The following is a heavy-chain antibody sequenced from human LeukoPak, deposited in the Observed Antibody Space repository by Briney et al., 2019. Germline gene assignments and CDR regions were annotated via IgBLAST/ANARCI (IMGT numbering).Heavy chain of an antibody. CDR3: ARERGILRGDAFDI. CDR1: GVSFSTYY. J-gene: IGHJ3*02. Sequence: PSETLSLTCTASGVSFSTYYWTWLRQPAGKGLEWIGRVYSSGNTSYNPSLESRVTMSIDTSKNQFSLKLTSVTAADTAVYYCARERGILRGDAFDIWGQGTVVTVSS. CDR2: VYSSGNT. V-gene: IGHV4-4*07. D-gene: IGHD1-26*01.